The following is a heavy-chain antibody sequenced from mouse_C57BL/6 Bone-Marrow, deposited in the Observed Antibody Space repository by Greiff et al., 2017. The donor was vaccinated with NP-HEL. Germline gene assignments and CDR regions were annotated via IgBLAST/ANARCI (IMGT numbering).Heavy chain of an antibody. Sequence: VQLQQSGPELVKPGASVKISCKASGYTFTDYYMNWVKQSHGKSLEWIGDINPNNGGTSYNQKFKGKATLTVDKSSSTAYMELRSLTSEDSAVYYCARLIIYYYGSSYGFDYWGQGTTLTVSS. J-gene: IGHJ2*01. D-gene: IGHD1-1*01. CDR2: INPNNGGT. V-gene: IGHV1-26*01. CDR3: ARLIIYYYGSSYGFDY. CDR1: GYTFTDYY.